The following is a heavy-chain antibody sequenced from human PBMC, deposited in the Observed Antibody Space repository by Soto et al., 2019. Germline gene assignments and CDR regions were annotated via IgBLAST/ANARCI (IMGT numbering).Heavy chain of an antibody. CDR1: GGSSSSGNSY. CDR3: ARGVYSEKYGLDV. Sequence: SETLSLTCTVSGGSSSSGNSYWSWIRQPPGKGLEWIGYIYYTGDTYYNSSLKSRVTISIDTSKNQFSLKLNSVTAADTAVYYCARGVYSEKYGLDVWGQGTTVTVSS. D-gene: IGHD2-21*01. CDR2: IYYTGDT. J-gene: IGHJ6*02. V-gene: IGHV4-30-4*01.